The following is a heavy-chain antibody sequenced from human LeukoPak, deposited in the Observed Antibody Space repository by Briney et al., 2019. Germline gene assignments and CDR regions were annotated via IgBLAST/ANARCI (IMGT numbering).Heavy chain of an antibody. Sequence: PGRSLRLSCAASAFTFSSYTMHWVRQAPVKGLEWVAVISHDGNNIYYADSVKGRFTISRDNSNNTLFLQMSSLRAEDTAVYYCVRDILSYYYGSGTYPDCWGQGTLVTVSS. CDR1: AFTFSSYT. J-gene: IGHJ4*02. V-gene: IGHV3-30-3*01. CDR2: ISHDGNNI. D-gene: IGHD3-10*01. CDR3: VRDILSYYYGSGTYPDC.